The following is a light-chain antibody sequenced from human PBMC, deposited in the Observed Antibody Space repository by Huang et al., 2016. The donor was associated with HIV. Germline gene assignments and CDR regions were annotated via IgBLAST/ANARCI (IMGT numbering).Light chain of an antibody. CDR1: HHISNN. CDR3: QQYNNWRT. J-gene: IGKJ1*01. CDR2: GAS. V-gene: IGKV3-15*01. Sequence: VVMTQSPATLSLSVGERATLSCRASHHISNNLAWYQQRPGQAPRRLIYGASTRATGIPDRFTGSGSGTNFTLVISKLRSEDFAIYYCQQYNNWRTFGQGTKVEMK.